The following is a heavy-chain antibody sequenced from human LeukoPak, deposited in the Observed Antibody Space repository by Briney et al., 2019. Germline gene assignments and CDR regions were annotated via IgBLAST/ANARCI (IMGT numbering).Heavy chain of an antibody. CDR1: SGSISSYY. V-gene: IGHV4-59*01. J-gene: IGHJ4*02. CDR2: IYYSGST. D-gene: IGHD6-19*01. CDR3: TRDPGPDTGGWYKVDY. Sequence: PSETLSLTCPVSSGSISSYYWIWIRQPPGKGLEWIGHIYYSGSTNYNPSLKSRVTISLDTSKNQFSLKLNSVTAADTAVYYCTRDPGPDTGGWYKVDYWGQGTLVTVSS.